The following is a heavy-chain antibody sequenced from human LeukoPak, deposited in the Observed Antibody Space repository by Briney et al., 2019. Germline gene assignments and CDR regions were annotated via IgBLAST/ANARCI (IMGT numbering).Heavy chain of an antibody. V-gene: IGHV3-23*01. Sequence: GGSLRLSCAASGFTFSNDAMIWVRQAPGKGLEWVSVIGDNNIFTGRFTYYAESVKGRFTSSRDNSQGTVDLQMNNLRVEDTAVYYCARDWYDCWGQGTQVTVSS. CDR2: IGDNNIFTGRFT. CDR1: GFTFSNDA. CDR3: ARDWYDC. J-gene: IGHJ5*01.